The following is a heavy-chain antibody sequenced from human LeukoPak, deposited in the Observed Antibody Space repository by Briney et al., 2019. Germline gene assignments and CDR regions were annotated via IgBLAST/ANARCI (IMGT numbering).Heavy chain of an antibody. D-gene: IGHD5-18*01. CDR2: IYYSGST. CDR1: GGSISDYY. J-gene: IGHJ4*02. Sequence: PSETLSLTCTVSGGSISDYYWNWIRQPPGKGLEWIGYIYYSGSTNYHPSLKSRVTISLDTSKNQFSLELSSVTAADAAVYYCARGLRGYRFGPFDYWGQGTLVPVSS. CDR3: ARGLRGYRFGPFDY. V-gene: IGHV4-59*01.